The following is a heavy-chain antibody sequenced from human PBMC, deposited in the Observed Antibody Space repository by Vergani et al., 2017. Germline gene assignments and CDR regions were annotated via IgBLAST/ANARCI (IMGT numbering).Heavy chain of an antibody. D-gene: IGHD6-13*01. Sequence: EVQLLESGGGLVQPGGSLRLSCAASGFTFSSYAMSWVRQAPGKGLEWVSAISGSGGSTYYADSVKGRFTISRDNSKNTLYLQMNSLRAEDTAVYYCARLVAAAGLHFDDWGQGTLVTVSS. CDR1: GFTFSSYA. J-gene: IGHJ4*02. CDR2: ISGSGGST. V-gene: IGHV3-23*01. CDR3: ARLVAAAGLHFDD.